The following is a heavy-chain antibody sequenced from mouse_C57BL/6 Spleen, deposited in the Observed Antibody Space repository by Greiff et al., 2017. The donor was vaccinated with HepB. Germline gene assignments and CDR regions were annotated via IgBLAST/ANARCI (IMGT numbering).Heavy chain of an antibody. V-gene: IGHV5-17*01. CDR3: ARRNYGSSPHFDY. Sequence: EVQVVESGGGLVKPGGSLKLSCAASGFTFSDYGMHWVRQAPEKGLEWVAYISSGSSTIYYADTVKGRFTISRDNAKNTLFLQMTSLRSEDTAMYYCARRNYGSSPHFDYWGQGTTLTVSS. D-gene: IGHD1-1*01. J-gene: IGHJ2*01. CDR2: ISSGSSTI. CDR1: GFTFSDYG.